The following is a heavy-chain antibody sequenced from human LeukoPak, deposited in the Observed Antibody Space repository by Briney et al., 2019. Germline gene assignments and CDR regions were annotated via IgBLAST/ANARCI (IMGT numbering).Heavy chain of an antibody. V-gene: IGHV5-51*01. CDR2: IYPGDSDT. CDR3: ARSQHFGKASVDAFDI. Sequence: GASLKISCKGSGYNFTSYWIGWVRQMPGKGLEWMGIIYPGDSDTRYSPSFQGQVTISADKSISTAYLQWSSLKASDTAMYYCARSQHFGKASVDAFDIWGQGTMVTVSS. J-gene: IGHJ3*02. D-gene: IGHD3-10*01. CDR1: GYNFTSYW.